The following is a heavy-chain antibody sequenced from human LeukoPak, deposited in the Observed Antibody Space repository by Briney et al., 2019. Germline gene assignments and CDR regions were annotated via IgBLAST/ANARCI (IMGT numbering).Heavy chain of an antibody. CDR3: ARDGHPYYYGSGSDYSLHY. Sequence: GAPVTASSTASVYTFTRYGISRGRQAPGQGLEWMGWISAYNDNTNYAQKLQGRVTMTTDTSTSTAYMELRSLRSDDTAVYYCARDGHPYYYGSGSDYSLHYWGQGTPVTVSS. D-gene: IGHD3-10*01. J-gene: IGHJ4*01. V-gene: IGHV1-18*01. CDR1: VYTFTRYG. CDR2: ISAYNDNT.